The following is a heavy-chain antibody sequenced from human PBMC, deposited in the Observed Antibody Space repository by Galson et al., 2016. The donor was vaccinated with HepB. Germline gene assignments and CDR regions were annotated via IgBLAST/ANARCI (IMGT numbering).Heavy chain of an antibody. Sequence: TLSLTCSVSGGSISSGGYYWSWIRQHPEKGLEWIGRIYASGIANYNPSLKSRVSMSIDTSKDQVSLQLTSVTAADTAVYYCAREFTYWGQGTLATVSS. J-gene: IGHJ4*02. CDR2: IYASGIA. V-gene: IGHV4-61*02. CDR1: GGSISSGGYY. CDR3: AREFTY.